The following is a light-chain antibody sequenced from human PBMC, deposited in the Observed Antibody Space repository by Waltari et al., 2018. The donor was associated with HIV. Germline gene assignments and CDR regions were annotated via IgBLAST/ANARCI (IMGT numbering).Light chain of an antibody. CDR1: QGISNY. CDR2: AAS. CDR3: QQFNNFPIT. V-gene: IGKV1-9*01. J-gene: IGKJ5*01. Sequence: DIQLTQSPSFLSASVGDRVTIACRASQGISNYLAWYQQKPGKAPNLLIYAASTLQSGVPLRFSGSGSGTEFTLTVSSLQPEDFATYYCQQFNNFPITFGQGTRLEIK.